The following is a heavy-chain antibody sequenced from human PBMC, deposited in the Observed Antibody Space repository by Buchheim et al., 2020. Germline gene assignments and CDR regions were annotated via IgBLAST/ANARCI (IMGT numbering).Heavy chain of an antibody. CDR2: IIPIFGTA. CDR3: ARDEDIVVVPAAMGFGSYSNYEGSYFDY. Sequence: QVQLVQSGAEVKKPGSSVKVSCKASGGTFSSYAISWVRQAPGQGLEWMGGIIPIFGTANYAQKFQGRVTITADESTSTAYMELSSLRSEDTAVYYCARDEDIVVVPAAMGFGSYSNYEGSYFDYWGQGTL. J-gene: IGHJ4*02. V-gene: IGHV1-69*01. CDR1: GGTFSSYA. D-gene: IGHD2-2*01.